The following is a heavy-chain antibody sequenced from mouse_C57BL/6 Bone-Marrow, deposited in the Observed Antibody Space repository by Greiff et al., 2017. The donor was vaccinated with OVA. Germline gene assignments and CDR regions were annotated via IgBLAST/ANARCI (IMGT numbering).Heavy chain of an antibody. D-gene: IGHD2-3*01. V-gene: IGHV1-81*01. CDR2: IYPRSGNT. Sequence: QVQLKQSGAELVRPGASVKLSCKASGYTFTSYGISWVKQRPGQGLEWIGEIYPRSGNTYYNEKFKGKATLTADKSSSTAYMELRSLTSEDSAVYFCADGYRVRFAYWGQGTLGTVSA. CDR1: GYTFTSYG. J-gene: IGHJ3*01. CDR3: ADGYRVRFAY.